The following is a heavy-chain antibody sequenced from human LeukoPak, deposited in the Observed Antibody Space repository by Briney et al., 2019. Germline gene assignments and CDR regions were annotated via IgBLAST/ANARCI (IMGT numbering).Heavy chain of an antibody. CDR3: AKYRDVTSKGSGLGS. CDR1: GFAFSIYA. Sequence: GGSLRLSCAASGFAFSIYAMSWVRQAPGKGLEWVSAISGNGGSTYYTDSVKGRFTISRDNSRNTLYVQMTRLTAEDTAVYYCAKYRDVTSKGSGLGSLGQGTLVTVSS. CDR2: ISGNGGST. V-gene: IGHV3-23*01. J-gene: IGHJ5*01. D-gene: IGHD4-17*01.